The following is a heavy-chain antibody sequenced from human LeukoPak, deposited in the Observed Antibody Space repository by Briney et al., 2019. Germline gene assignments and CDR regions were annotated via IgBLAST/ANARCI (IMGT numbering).Heavy chain of an antibody. D-gene: IGHD3-10*01. CDR3: ASLVLLWFGELSTNWFDP. CDR2: IYYSGNT. J-gene: IGHJ5*02. Sequence: PSETLSLTCTVSGGSIRSTSLYWGWIRQPPGKGLQWIGSIYYSGNTYYNPSLKSRVTISVDTSKNQFSLKLSSVTAADTAVYSCASLVLLWFGELSTNWFDPWGQGTLVTVSS. V-gene: IGHV4-39*01. CDR1: GGSIRSTSLY.